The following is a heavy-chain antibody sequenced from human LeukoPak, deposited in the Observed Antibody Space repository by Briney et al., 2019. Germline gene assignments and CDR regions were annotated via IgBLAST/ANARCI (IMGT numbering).Heavy chain of an antibody. CDR1: GGSISSYY. V-gene: IGHV4-59*08. D-gene: IGHD3-22*01. J-gene: IGHJ1*01. CDR3: ARGPTYYYDSSGYSFFFQH. CDR2: IHYSGST. Sequence: SETLSLTCTVSGGSISSYYWNWIRQPPGKGLEWIGLIHYSGSTNYNPSLKSRLTMSVDTSKNQFSLKLSSVTAADTAVYYCARGPTYYYDSSGYSFFFQHWGQGTLVTVSS.